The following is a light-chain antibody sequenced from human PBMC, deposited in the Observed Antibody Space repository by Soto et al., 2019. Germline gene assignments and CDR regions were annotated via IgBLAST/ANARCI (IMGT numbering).Light chain of an antibody. CDR2: GAS. V-gene: IGKV3-15*01. CDR3: QQYHNWPPRT. CDR1: QSVSSN. J-gene: IGKJ1*01. Sequence: EIGMTQSPATLSVSPGERVTLSCRASQSVSSNLAWYQQKPGQAPRLLIYGASTRATGIPARFSGGGSETEFTLTISSLQSEDFAVYYCQQYHNWPPRTFGQGTKVEIK.